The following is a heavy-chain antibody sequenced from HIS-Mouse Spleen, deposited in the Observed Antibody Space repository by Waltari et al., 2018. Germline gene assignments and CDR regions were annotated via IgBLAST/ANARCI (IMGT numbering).Heavy chain of an antibody. CDR2: IKQDGDEK. J-gene: IGHJ4*02. D-gene: IGHD4-17*01. V-gene: IGHV3-7*01. Sequence: EVQLVESGGGLVQPGGSLRLSCAASGFTFSSYWMSCVRPAPGKGLGLLANIKQDGDEKYYVDSVKGRLTISRDNAKNSLYLQMNSLRAEDTAVYYCAREPHYGGNSHFDYWGQGTLVTVSS. CDR3: AREPHYGGNSHFDY. CDR1: GFTFSSYW.